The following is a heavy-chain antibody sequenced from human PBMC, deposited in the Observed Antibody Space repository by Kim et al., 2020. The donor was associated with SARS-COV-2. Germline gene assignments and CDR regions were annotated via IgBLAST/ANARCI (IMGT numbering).Heavy chain of an antibody. J-gene: IGHJ6*03. D-gene: IGHD2-21*01. Sequence: SLKSRVTISVDTSKNQFSLKLSSVTAADTAVYYCAREKAGDGTYYYYMDVWGKGTTVTVSS. CDR3: AREKAGDGTYYYYMDV. V-gene: IGHV4-34*01.